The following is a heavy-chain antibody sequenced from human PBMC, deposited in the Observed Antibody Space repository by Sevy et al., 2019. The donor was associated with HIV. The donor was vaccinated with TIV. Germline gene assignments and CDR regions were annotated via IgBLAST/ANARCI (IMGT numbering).Heavy chain of an antibody. CDR2: IRNEADSYTT. CDR3: TTHAGIAAAGRVFDY. V-gene: IGHV3-72*01. CDR1: GFTFSDHY. J-gene: IGHJ4*02. D-gene: IGHD6-13*01. Sequence: GGSLRLSCAASGFTFSDHYMEWVRQAPGKGLEWVGRIRNEADSYTTEYAASVKGRLTISRDDSENSLYLLMNSLKTKDTAVYYCTTHAGIAAAGRVFDYWGQGTLVTVSS.